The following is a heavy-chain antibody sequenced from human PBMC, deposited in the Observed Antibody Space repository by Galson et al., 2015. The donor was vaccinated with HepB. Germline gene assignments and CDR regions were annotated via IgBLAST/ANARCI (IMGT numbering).Heavy chain of an antibody. Sequence: SLRLSCAASGFTFSSYAMHWVRQAPGKGLEWVAVISYDGSNKYYADSVKGRFTISRDNSKNTLYLQMNSLRAEDTAVYYCARAGGGADSGYDFSWFDPWGQGTLVTVSS. J-gene: IGHJ5*02. CDR3: ARAGGGADSGYDFSWFDP. CDR1: GFTFSSYA. D-gene: IGHD5-12*01. CDR2: ISYDGSNK. V-gene: IGHV3-30*04.